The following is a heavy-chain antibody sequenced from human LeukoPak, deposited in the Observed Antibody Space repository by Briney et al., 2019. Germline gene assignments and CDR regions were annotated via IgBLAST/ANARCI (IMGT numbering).Heavy chain of an antibody. D-gene: IGHD3-3*01. Sequence: ASVTVSFKSSGYTFTSQFLHWVRQAPGQGLEWVGWINPNTGGTTFAQKFQGRVTMTRDTSISTAYMEVTRLRSDDTAVYYCATGEAGYEDYWGQGTLVTVSS. CDR3: ATGEAGYEDY. V-gene: IGHV1-2*02. CDR2: INPNTGGT. J-gene: IGHJ4*02. CDR1: GYTFTSQF.